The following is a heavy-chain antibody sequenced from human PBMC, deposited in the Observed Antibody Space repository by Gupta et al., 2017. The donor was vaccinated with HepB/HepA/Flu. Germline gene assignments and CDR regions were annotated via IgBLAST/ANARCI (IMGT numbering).Heavy chain of an antibody. CDR2: MSGSGGNA. CDR3: VKDMVFAHTGGMDV. D-gene: IGHD2-8*01. CDR1: GFTFSIYA. Sequence: EEQLLESGGGLVQPGGSLRLSCAASGFTFSIYAMNWVRQAPGKGLEWVSLMSGSGGNAYYADSVKGRFTISRDNSKSTLYLQMNSLRAEDTAVYYCVKDMVFAHTGGMDVWGQGTTVTVSS. V-gene: IGHV3-23*01. J-gene: IGHJ6*02.